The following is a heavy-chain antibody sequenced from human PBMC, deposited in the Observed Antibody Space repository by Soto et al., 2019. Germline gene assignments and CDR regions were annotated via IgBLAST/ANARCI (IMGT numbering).Heavy chain of an antibody. J-gene: IGHJ4*02. CDR2: ISSGSSNI. CDR3: ASTTVVAATSDF. D-gene: IGHD2-15*01. CDR1: GFPFRSYN. Sequence: EVQLVESGGGLAKPGGSLPLSCAASGFPFRSYNLNWARRAPGKGLEWVASISSGSSNIYYADSVKGRFTISRDNAKNSLFLQMDSLRAEDSAVYYCASTTVVAATSDFWGQGTLVTVSS. V-gene: IGHV3-21*01.